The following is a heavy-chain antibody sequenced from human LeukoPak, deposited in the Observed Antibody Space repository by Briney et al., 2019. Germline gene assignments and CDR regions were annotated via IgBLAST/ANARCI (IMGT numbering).Heavy chain of an antibody. J-gene: IGHJ4*02. Sequence: PGGSLRLSCAASGFTVSSNYMSWVPQAPEERLEWVSVIYSGGSTYYADSVKGRFTISRDNSKNTLYLQMNSPRAEDTAVYYCERERGVAYYFDYWGQGTLVTVSS. V-gene: IGHV3-53*01. CDR3: ERERGVAYYFDY. CDR2: IYSGGST. CDR1: GFTVSSNY. D-gene: IGHD3-10*01.